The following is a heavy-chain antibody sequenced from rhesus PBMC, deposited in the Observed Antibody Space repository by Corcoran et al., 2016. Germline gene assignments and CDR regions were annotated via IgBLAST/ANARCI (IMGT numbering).Heavy chain of an antibody. CDR1: GGSISSSY. D-gene: IGHD6-25*01. CDR3: ARDHGQLGYYFDY. Sequence: QLQLQESGPGLVKPSETLSVTCAVSGGSISSSYWSWIRQAPGKGLEWIGYIYGSGRSTNYNPSLKSRVTLSVDTSKNQLSLKLSSVTTADTAVYYCARDHGQLGYYFDYWGQGVLVTVSS. CDR2: IYGSGRST. V-gene: IGHV4-169*02. J-gene: IGHJ4*01.